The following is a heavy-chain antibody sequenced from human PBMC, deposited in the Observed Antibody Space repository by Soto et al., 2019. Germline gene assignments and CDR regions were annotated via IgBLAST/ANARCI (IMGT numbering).Heavy chain of an antibody. J-gene: IGHJ4*02. CDR3: AKEYSSSWYYFDY. Sequence: PEGSLRLSCAASGFTFSSYGMHWVRQAPGKGLEWVAVISYDGSNKYYADSVKGRFTISRDNSKNTLYLQMNSLRAEDTAVYYCAKEYSSSWYYFDYWGQGTLVTVSS. CDR1: GFTFSSYG. D-gene: IGHD6-13*01. V-gene: IGHV3-30*18. CDR2: ISYDGSNK.